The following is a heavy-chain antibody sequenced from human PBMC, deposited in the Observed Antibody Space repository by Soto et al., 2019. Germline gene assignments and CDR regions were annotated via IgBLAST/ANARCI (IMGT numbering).Heavy chain of an antibody. Sequence: KTSETLSLTCTVSGGSVSSGSYYWSWIRQPPGKGLEWIGYIYYSGSTNYNPSLKSRVTIAVDTSKNQFSLKLSSVTAADTAVYYCARSRYYYDSSGLDYWGQGTLVTVSS. CDR3: ARSRYYYDSSGLDY. CDR2: IYYSGST. D-gene: IGHD3-22*01. J-gene: IGHJ4*02. CDR1: GGSVSSGSYY. V-gene: IGHV4-61*01.